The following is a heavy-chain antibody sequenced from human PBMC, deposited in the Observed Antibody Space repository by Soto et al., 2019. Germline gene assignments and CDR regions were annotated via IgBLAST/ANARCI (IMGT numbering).Heavy chain of an antibody. Sequence: QPGGSLRLSCAASGFTFSSYWMHWVRQAPGKGLVGVSRINSDGSSTSYADSVKGRFTISRDNAKNTLYLQMNSLRAEDTAVYYCARDKSGWYYFDYWGQGTLVTVSS. CDR2: INSDGSST. D-gene: IGHD6-19*01. J-gene: IGHJ4*02. CDR3: ARDKSGWYYFDY. V-gene: IGHV3-74*01. CDR1: GFTFSSYW.